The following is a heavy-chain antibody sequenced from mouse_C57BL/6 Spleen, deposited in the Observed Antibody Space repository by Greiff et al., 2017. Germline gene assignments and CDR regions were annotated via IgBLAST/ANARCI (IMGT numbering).Heavy chain of an antibody. V-gene: IGHV1-52*01. J-gene: IGHJ4*01. Sequence: QVQLQQPGAELVRPGSSVKLSCKASGYTFTSYWMHLVKQRPIQGLEWIGNIDPSDSETHYNQKFKDKATLTVDKSSSTAYMQLSSLTSEDSAVYYCARGGHYYGSSLDAMDYWGQGTSVTVSS. CDR2: IDPSDSET. CDR3: ARGGHYYGSSLDAMDY. CDR1: GYTFTSYW. D-gene: IGHD1-1*01.